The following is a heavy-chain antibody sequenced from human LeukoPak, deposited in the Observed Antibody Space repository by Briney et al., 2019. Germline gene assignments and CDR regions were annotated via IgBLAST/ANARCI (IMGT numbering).Heavy chain of an antibody. Sequence: PSETLSLTCTVSGGSISSSSYYWGWIRQPPGKGLEWIGSIYYSGSTYYNPSLKSRVTISVDTSKNQFSLKLSSVTAADTAVYYCARLTTYYDILTGSGGPDYFDYWGQGTLDTVSS. V-gene: IGHV4-39*01. CDR1: GGSISSSSYY. CDR3: ARLTTYYDILTGSGGPDYFDY. CDR2: IYYSGST. D-gene: IGHD3-9*01. J-gene: IGHJ4*02.